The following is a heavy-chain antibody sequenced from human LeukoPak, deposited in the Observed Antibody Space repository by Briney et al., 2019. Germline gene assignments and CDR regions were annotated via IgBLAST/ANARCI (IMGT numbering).Heavy chain of an antibody. Sequence: GGSLRLSCAASGFTFTNHWMHWVRQAPGKGLVWVSRIRPDGVETNHADSVKGRFTTSRDNAKNILYLQRNSLGVEDTAGYHCGRDAVLGSGRIDYWGQGVLVTVSS. J-gene: IGHJ4*02. D-gene: IGHD3-10*01. CDR1: GFTFTNHW. CDR3: GRDAVLGSGRIDY. CDR2: IRPDGVET. V-gene: IGHV3-74*01.